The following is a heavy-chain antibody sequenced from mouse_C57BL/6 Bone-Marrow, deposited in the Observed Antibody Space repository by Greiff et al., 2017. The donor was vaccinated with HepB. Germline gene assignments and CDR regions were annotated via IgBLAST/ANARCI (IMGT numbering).Heavy chain of an antibody. Sequence: QVQLQQSGAELVKPGASVKMSCKASGYTFTSYWITWVKQRPGQGLEWIGDIYPGSGSTNYNEKFKSKATLTVDTSSSTAYMQLSSLTSEDSAVYYCARYYYGSSFYYFDYWGQGTTLTVSS. CDR3: ARYYYGSSFYYFDY. J-gene: IGHJ2*01. CDR2: IYPGSGST. D-gene: IGHD1-1*01. CDR1: GYTFTSYW. V-gene: IGHV1-55*01.